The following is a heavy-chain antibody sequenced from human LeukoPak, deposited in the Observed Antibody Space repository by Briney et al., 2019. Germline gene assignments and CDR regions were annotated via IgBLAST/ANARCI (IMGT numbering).Heavy chain of an antibody. CDR2: IIPIFGIA. Sequence: SVKVSCKASGGTFSSYAISWVRQAPGQGLEWMGRIIPIFGIANYAQKFQGRVTITADKSTSTAYTELSSLRSEDTAVYYCARDRCRSSSTSCYGGNWFDPWGKGTLVTVSS. D-gene: IGHD2-2*01. CDR1: GGTFSSYA. CDR3: ARDRCRSSSTSCYGGNWFDP. V-gene: IGHV1-69*04. J-gene: IGHJ5*02.